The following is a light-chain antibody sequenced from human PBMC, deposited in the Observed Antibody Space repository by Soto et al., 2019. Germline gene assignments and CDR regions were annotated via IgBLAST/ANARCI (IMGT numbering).Light chain of an antibody. Sequence: QSALTQPASVSGSPGQSITISCTGTSSDVGSYNLFSWYQQHPGKAPKLMIYEGSKRPSGVSNRFSGSKSGNTASLTISGLQAEDEADYYCCSYAGRSTVVFGGGTKVTVL. CDR2: EGS. V-gene: IGLV2-23*01. CDR3: CSYAGRSTVV. J-gene: IGLJ2*01. CDR1: SSDVGSYNL.